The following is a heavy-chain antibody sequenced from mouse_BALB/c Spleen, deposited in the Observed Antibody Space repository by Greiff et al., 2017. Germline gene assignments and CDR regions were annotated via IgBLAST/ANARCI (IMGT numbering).Heavy chain of an antibody. CDR3: ARQRTLTGTSYFDY. CDR1: GFTFSSYG. J-gene: IGHJ2*01. Sequence: EVHLVESGGGLVQPGGSLKLSCAASGFTFSSYGMSWVRQTPDKRLEWVATISSGGSYTYYPDSVKGRFTISRDNAKNTLYLQMSSLKSEDTAMYYCARQRTLTGTSYFDYWGQGTTLTVSS. D-gene: IGHD4-1*01. V-gene: IGHV5-6*01. CDR2: ISSGGSYT.